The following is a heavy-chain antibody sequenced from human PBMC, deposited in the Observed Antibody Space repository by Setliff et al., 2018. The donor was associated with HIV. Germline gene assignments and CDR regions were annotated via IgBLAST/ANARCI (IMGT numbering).Heavy chain of an antibody. J-gene: IGHJ4*02. Sequence: SETLSLTCTVSGGSISTYYWSWIRQPPGKGLEWIGSIYFTGSTNYNPSLKSRVTISVDTSKNQFSLKLSSVTATDTAVYYCARALAVTHWGYFDYWGQGTLVTVSS. V-gene: IGHV4-59*08. CDR2: IYFTGST. CDR3: ARALAVTHWGYFDY. D-gene: IGHD7-27*01. CDR1: GGSISTYY.